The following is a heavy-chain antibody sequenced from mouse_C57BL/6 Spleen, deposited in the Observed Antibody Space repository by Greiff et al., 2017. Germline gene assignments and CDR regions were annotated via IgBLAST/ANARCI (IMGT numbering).Heavy chain of an antibody. Sequence: EVQLQQSGPELVKPGASVKISCKASGYSFTDYNMNWVKQSNGQSLEWIGVINPNYGTTSYKQKFQGKATLTADQSTSTAYMQLNSLTSEDTAVYYCATGASPYGNYVYYAMDYWGQGTSVTVSS. CDR1: GYSFTDYN. J-gene: IGHJ4*01. D-gene: IGHD2-1*01. V-gene: IGHV1-39*01. CDR3: ATGASPYGNYVYYAMDY. CDR2: INPNYGTT.